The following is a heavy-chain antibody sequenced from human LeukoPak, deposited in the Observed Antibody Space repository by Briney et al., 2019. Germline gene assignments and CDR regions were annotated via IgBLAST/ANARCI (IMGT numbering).Heavy chain of an antibody. CDR3: ARDLDYGGRSNFDH. J-gene: IGHJ4*02. CDR2: IKSDGSSI. CDR1: GFTFSTYW. V-gene: IGHV3-74*03. Sequence: GGSLRLSCAASGFTFSTYWIHWVRQAPGKGLVWVSRIKSDGSSIMYADSVRGRFTISRDNAKNTLYLQMNSLRAEDTAVYYCARDLDYGGRSNFDHWGQGTLVTVSS. D-gene: IGHD4-23*01.